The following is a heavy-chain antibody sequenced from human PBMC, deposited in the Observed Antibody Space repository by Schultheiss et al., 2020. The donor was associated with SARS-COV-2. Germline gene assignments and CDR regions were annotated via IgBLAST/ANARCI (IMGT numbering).Heavy chain of an antibody. CDR2: VSQAGST. J-gene: IGHJ4*02. D-gene: IGHD4-23*01. CDR3: ARTGFYGGNGDY. V-gene: IGHV4-38-2*01. CDR1: GYSISSGYY. Sequence: SQTLSLTCAVSGYSISSGYYWGWIRQPPGKGLEWIGEVSQAGSTKYNPSLKSRVTISVDTSKNQFSLKLSSVTAADTAVYYCARTGFYGGNGDYWGQGTLVTVSS.